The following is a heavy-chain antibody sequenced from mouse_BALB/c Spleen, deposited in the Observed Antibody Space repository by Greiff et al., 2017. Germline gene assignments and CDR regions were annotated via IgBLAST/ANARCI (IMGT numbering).Heavy chain of an antibody. CDR3: ATDSQVYAMDY. V-gene: IGHV3-6*02. J-gene: IGHJ4*01. CDR2: ISYDGSN. Sequence: EVKLVESGPGLVKPSQSLSLTCSVTGYSITSGYYWNWIRQFPGNKLEWMGYISYDGSNNYNPSLKNRISITRDTSKNQFFLKLNSVTTEDTATYYCATDSQVYAMDYWGQGTSVTVSS. CDR1: GYSITSGYY.